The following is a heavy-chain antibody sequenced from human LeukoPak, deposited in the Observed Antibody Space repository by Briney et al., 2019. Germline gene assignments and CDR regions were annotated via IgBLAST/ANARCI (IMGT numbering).Heavy chain of an antibody. CDR3: ARDFSGSYSY. J-gene: IGHJ4*02. CDR2: IYYSGST. CDR1: GGSISSSSYY. V-gene: IGHV4-39*07. Sequence: SETLSLTCTVSGGSISSSSYYWGWIRQPPGKGLEWVGSIYYSGSTYYNPSLKSRVTTSVDTSKNQFSLKLSSVTAADTAVYYCARDFSGSYSYWGQGTLVTVSS. D-gene: IGHD1-26*01.